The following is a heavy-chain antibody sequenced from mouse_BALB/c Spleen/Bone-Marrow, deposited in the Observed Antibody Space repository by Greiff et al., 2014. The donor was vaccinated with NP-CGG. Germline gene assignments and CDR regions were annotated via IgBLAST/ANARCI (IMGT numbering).Heavy chain of an antibody. V-gene: IGHV1S33*01. Sequence: LEESGPELVEPGLLVEISCKASGYTFTSYDINWVKQRPGQGLEWIGWIYPGDGITKYNEKFKGKGTLTGDKSSSTAYMQLRSLTCENSEVDFYARSGDSWGCEFAYWGQGTLVTVSA. D-gene: IGHD3-3*01. CDR2: IYPGDGIT. CDR3: ARSGDSWGCEFAY. J-gene: IGHJ3*01. CDR1: GYTFTSYD.